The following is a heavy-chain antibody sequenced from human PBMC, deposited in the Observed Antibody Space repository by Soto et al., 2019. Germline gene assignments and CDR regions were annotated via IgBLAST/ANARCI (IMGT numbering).Heavy chain of an antibody. Sequence: GGSLRLSCGASGFTFSSYSMNWVRQATGKGLEWVSYISSSSSTIYYADSVKGRFTISRDNAKNSLYLQMKSLRDEDTAVYYCARVSATNWFDPWGQGTLVTVSS. CDR2: ISSSSSTI. CDR1: GFTFSSYS. J-gene: IGHJ5*02. V-gene: IGHV3-48*02. CDR3: ARVSATNWFDP.